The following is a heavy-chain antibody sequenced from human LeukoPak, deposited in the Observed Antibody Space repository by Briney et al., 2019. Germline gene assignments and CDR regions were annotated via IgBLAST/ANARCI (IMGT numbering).Heavy chain of an antibody. D-gene: IGHD2-21*01. Sequence: GGSLRLSCAASGFTFSSYGMHWVRQAPGKGLEWVAVISYDGSNKYYADSVRGRFTVSRDIAKNSLFLRMNNLRAEDTAVYYCARNSLYCVGDCYEVFDSWGQGTLVTVSS. CDR1: GFTFSSYG. CDR2: ISYDGSNK. J-gene: IGHJ4*02. V-gene: IGHV3-30*03. CDR3: ARNSLYCVGDCYEVFDS.